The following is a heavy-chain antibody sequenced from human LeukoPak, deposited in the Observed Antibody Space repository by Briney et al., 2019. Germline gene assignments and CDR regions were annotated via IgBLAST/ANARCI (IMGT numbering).Heavy chain of an antibody. D-gene: IGHD3-16*01. V-gene: IGHV4-59*01. J-gene: IGHJ3*02. CDR3: AREPPYRPPGGLHDAFDI. Sequence: PSETLSHTCTDSGGSISSYYWSWSRQPPGKGLEWIGYIYYSSSSSYSPSLKSRVTMTVGTSKTQFYVKLTSVTAAVTAVYYCAREPPYRPPGGLHDAFDIWGQGTMVTVSS. CDR2: IYYSSSS. CDR1: GGSISSYY.